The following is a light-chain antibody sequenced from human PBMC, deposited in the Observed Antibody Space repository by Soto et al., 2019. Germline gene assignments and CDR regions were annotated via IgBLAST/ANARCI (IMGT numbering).Light chain of an antibody. V-gene: IGKV3-11*01. CDR1: QFVTNN. Sequence: EIVLTQSPATLSLSPGERATLSCRASQFVTNNVAWYQQKPGQAPRLLISDGSNRASGIPARLVGSGSGTDFALTLSGLQPEDFAGYSCQQRDDLYTFGQGTQLQIK. CDR2: DGS. J-gene: IGKJ2*01. CDR3: QQRDDLYT.